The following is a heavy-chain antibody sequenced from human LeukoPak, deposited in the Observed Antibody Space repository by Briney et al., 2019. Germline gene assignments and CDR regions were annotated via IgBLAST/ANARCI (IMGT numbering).Heavy chain of an antibody. Sequence: PGGSLRLSCAVSGFTFSSYTMHWVRQAPMKGLEWVSSISTSATYTYYADSVKGRFSVSRDNAKNSLYLQMNSLRAEDTAVYYCMSPEVGATNWGQGTLVTVSS. D-gene: IGHD1-26*01. CDR3: MSPEVGATN. CDR2: ISTSATYT. J-gene: IGHJ4*02. V-gene: IGHV3-21*01. CDR1: GFTFSSYT.